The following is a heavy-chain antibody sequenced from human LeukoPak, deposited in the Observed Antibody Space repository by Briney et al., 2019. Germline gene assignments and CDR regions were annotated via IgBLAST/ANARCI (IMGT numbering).Heavy chain of an antibody. J-gene: IGHJ6*02. CDR3: ARAGSYYYYGMDV. CDR2: INHSGST. V-gene: IGHV4-34*01. Sequence: SETLSFTCAVYGGSFSGYYWSWIRQPPGKGLEWIGEINHSGSTNYNPSLKSRVTISVDTSKDQFSLKLSSVTAADTAVYYCARAGSYYYYGMDVWGQGTTVTVSS. CDR1: GGSFSGYY.